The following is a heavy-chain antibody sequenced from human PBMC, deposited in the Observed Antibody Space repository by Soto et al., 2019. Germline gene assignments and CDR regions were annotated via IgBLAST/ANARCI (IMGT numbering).Heavy chain of an antibody. Sequence: EVQLLESGGGLVQPGGSLRLSCAASGFTFSSYAMSWVRQAPGKGLEWVSVISGSGDSTYYAGSVRGRFTISRDNSKNQLYLQMNSLRAEDTAVYYCAKDRDGAAAGPTKFYGMDVWGQGTTVTVSS. J-gene: IGHJ6*02. CDR3: AKDRDGAAAGPTKFYGMDV. V-gene: IGHV3-23*01. CDR1: GFTFSSYA. CDR2: ISGSGDST. D-gene: IGHD6-13*01.